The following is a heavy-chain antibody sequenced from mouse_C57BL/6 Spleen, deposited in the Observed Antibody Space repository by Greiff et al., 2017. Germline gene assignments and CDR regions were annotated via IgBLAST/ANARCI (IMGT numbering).Heavy chain of an antibody. D-gene: IGHD1-1*01. CDR3: ARKVDYYGSSYGY. CDR1: GYTFTTYP. V-gene: IGHV1-47*01. Sequence: VKLQESGAELVKPGASVKMSCKASGYTFTTYPIEWMKQNHGKSLEWIGNFHPYNDDTKYNEKFKGKATLTVEKSSSTVYLELSRLTSDDSAVYYCARKVDYYGSSYGYWGQGTTLTVSS. J-gene: IGHJ2*01. CDR2: FHPYNDDT.